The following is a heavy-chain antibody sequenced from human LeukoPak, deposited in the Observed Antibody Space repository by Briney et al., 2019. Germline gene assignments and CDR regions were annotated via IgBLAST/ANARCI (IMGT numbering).Heavy chain of an antibody. J-gene: IGHJ4*02. CDR2: ISPSGGST. D-gene: IGHD3-22*01. Sequence: ASVKVSCKASGYIFTSYYMHWVRQAPGQGLEWMGIISPSGGSTSYPQKFQGRVILTRDTSMNTVDMELSSLRSEDTAVYYCARVLDYYDSSPLNYWGQGTLVTVSS. V-gene: IGHV1-46*01. CDR1: GYIFTSYY. CDR3: ARVLDYYDSSPLNY.